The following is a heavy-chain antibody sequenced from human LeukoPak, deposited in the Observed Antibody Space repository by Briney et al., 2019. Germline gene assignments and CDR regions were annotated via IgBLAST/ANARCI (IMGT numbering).Heavy chain of an antibody. D-gene: IGHD5-18*01. V-gene: IGHV4-39*07. CDR1: GGSISSSSYY. J-gene: IGHJ6*03. CDR2: IYYSGST. CDR3: ARVDEGYSYGYRYYYYYMDV. Sequence: SETLSLTCTVSGGSISSSSYYWGWIRQPPGKGLEWIGSIYYSGSTYYNPSLKSRVTISVDTSKNQFSLKLSSVTAADTAVYYCARVDEGYSYGYRYYYYYMDVWGKGTTVTVSS.